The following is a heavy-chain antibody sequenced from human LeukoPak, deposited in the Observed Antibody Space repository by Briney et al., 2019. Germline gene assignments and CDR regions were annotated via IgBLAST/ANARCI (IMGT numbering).Heavy chain of an antibody. CDR1: GGSISSSSYY. CDR2: IYYSGST. D-gene: IGHD3-22*01. CDR3: ARDNYYDSTGYTDY. Sequence: SETLSLICTVSGGSISSSSYYWGWIRQPPGKGLEWIVNIYYSGSTYYTPSLRSRVTISVDTSKNQFSLKLRSVTAADTAVYYCARDNYYDSTGYTDYWGQGTLVTVSS. V-gene: IGHV4-39*07. J-gene: IGHJ4*02.